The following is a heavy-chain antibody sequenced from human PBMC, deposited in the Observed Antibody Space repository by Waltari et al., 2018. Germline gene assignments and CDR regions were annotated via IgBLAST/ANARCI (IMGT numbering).Heavy chain of an antibody. CDR3: ARERCSSTSCYRVDCDY. D-gene: IGHD2-2*01. J-gene: IGHJ4*02. CDR2: INPNSGGT. Sequence: QVQLVQSGAEVKKPGASVKVSCKASGYTFTGYYMHWVRQAPGQGLEWMGWINPNSGGTNYTQNVQGRCTMTRDTSISTAYMELSRLRSDDTAVYYCARERCSSTSCYRVDCDYWGQGTLVTVSS. CDR1: GYTFTGYY. V-gene: IGHV1-2*02.